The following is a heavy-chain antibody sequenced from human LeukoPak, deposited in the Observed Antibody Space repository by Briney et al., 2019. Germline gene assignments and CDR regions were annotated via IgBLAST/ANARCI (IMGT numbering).Heavy chain of an antibody. D-gene: IGHD3-10*01. CDR1: GFTFSTYA. J-gene: IGHJ4*02. Sequence: GGSLRLSCAASGFTFSTYAMSWVRQAPGKGLEWVPGISGSGGSTYYADSVKGRFTISRDKSKNTLYLQMNSLRAEDTAVYYCAKEGDYGSPPYYFDYWGQGTQVTVSS. CDR2: ISGSGGST. V-gene: IGHV3-23*01. CDR3: AKEGDYGSPPYYFDY.